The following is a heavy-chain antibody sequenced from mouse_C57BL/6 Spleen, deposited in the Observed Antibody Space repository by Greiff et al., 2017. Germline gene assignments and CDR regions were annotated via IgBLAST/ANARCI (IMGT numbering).Heavy chain of an antibody. Sequence: VQLQQPGAELVKPGASVKLSCKASGYTFTSYWMHWVKQRPGQGLEWIGMIHPNSGSTNYNEKFKSKATLTVDKSSSTAYMQLSSLTSEDSAVYYCARYGSSLYAMDDWGQGTSVTVSS. CDR3: ARYGSSLYAMDD. V-gene: IGHV1-64*01. CDR1: GYTFTSYW. J-gene: IGHJ4*01. CDR2: IHPNSGST. D-gene: IGHD1-1*01.